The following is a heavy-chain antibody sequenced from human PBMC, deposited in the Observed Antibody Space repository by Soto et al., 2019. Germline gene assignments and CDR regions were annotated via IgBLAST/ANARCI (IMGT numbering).Heavy chain of an antibody. CDR2: IYYSGST. CDR1: GGSISSGDYC. CDR3: ARDWIEVGATPTNWFDP. V-gene: IGHV4-30-4*01. J-gene: IGHJ5*02. D-gene: IGHD1-26*01. Sequence: QVQLQESGPGLVKPSRTVSLTYTVSGGSISSGDYCWSRIRQPPGKGLEWIGYIYYSGSTYYNPSLKSRVTISVDTSKNQFSLKLSSVTAADTAVYYCARDWIEVGATPTNWFDPWGQGTLVTVSS.